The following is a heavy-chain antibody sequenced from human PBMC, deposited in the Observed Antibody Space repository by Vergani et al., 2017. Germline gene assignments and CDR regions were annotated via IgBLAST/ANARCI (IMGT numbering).Heavy chain of an antibody. V-gene: IGHV3-30*18. CDR1: GFTFSSYG. CDR3: AKDPSRAFGAVADRFDP. CDR2: ISYDGSNK. D-gene: IGHD6-19*01. J-gene: IGHJ5*02. Sequence: QVQLVESGGGVVQPGRSLRLSCAASGFTFSSYGMHWVRQAPGKGLEWVAVISYDGSNKYYAHSVKGRFTITRDNSKNTLYLQMNSLRAEDTAVYYCAKDPSRAFGAVADRFDPWGQGTMVTVSS.